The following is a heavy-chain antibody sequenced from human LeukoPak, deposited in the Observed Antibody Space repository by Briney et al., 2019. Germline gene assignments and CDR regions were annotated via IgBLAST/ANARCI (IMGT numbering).Heavy chain of an antibody. Sequence: SETLSLTCTVSGGSISSYYWSWIRQPAGKGLEWIGRIYTSGSTNYNPSLKSRVTMSVDTSKNQFSLKLSSVTAADTAVYYCARIAVPRVRRYFDYWGQGTLVTVSS. D-gene: IGHD6-19*01. V-gene: IGHV4-4*07. CDR2: IYTSGST. CDR3: ARIAVPRVRRYFDY. CDR1: GGSISSYY. J-gene: IGHJ4*02.